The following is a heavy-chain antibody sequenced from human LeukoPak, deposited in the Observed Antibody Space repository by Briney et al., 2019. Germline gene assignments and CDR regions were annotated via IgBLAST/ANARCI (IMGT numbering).Heavy chain of an antibody. CDR3: AKGGRLDAFDI. D-gene: IGHD1-26*01. CDR2: ISDSGGST. V-gene: IGHV3-23*01. J-gene: IGHJ3*02. Sequence: GGSLRLSCAASGFTFSSYAMSWVRQAPGKGLEWVSAISDSGGSTYYTDSVKGRFTISRDNSKNTLYLQMNSLRVEDTAIYYCAKGGRLDAFDIWGQGTMVTVSS. CDR1: GFTFSSYA.